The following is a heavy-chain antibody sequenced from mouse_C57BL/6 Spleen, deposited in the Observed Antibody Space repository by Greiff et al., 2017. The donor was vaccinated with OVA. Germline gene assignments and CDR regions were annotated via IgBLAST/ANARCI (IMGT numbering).Heavy chain of an antibody. V-gene: IGHV1-15*01. CDR2: IDPETGGT. CDR1: GYTFTDYE. J-gene: IGHJ2*01. CDR3: TRNCDY. Sequence: VQLVESGAELVRPGASVTLSCKASGYTFTDYEMHWVKQTPVHGLEWIGAIDPETGGTAYNQKFKGKAILTADKSSSTAYMELRSLTSEDSAVYYCTRNCDYWGQGTTLTVSS.